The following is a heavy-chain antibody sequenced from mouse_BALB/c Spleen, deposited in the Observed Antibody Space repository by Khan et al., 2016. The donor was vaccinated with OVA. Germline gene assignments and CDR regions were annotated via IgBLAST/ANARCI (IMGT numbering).Heavy chain of an antibody. V-gene: IGHV2-6-1*01. CDR2: IWSDGST. CDR3: DRQPNYQYNDIDY. Sequence: QVQLKQSGPGLVAPSQSLSITCTISGFSLTNYGVHWVRQPPGKGLEWLAVIWSDGSTTYNSALKSSLTITKDNSKNQVFLKMNSLQTDDTADKFCDRQPNYQYNDIDYWGQGTLVTVSS. J-gene: IGHJ4*01. CDR1: GFSLTNYG. D-gene: IGHD1-1*02.